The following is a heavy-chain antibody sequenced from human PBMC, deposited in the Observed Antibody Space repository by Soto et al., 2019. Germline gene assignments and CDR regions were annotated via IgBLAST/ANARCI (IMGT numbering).Heavy chain of an antibody. Sequence: PSQTLSLTRAISGDSVSRNSPDWTWIRQSTSRGLEWLRRPYYRSKCFNNYALQVKRRITINPDTPKNQFALQLXSXXPEDTAVYYCARGDQGFDYWGQGTLVTVPQVRGNTSISTAYMELSSLRSEDTAVYYCARSKTIVMTGFDYWGQGTLVTVSS. J-gene: IGHJ4*02. D-gene: IGHD3-9*01. CDR2: PYYRSKCFN. CDR3: ARGDQGFDYWGQGTLVTVPQVRGNTSISTAYMELSSLRSEDTAVYYCARSKTIVMTGFDY. CDR1: GDSVSRNSPD. V-gene: IGHV6-1*01.